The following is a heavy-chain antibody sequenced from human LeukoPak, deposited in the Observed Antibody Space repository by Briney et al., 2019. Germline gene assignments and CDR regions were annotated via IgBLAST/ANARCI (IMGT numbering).Heavy chain of an antibody. CDR1: GGSISSSIYY. Sequence: PSETLSLTCTVSGGSISSSIYYWGWIRQPPGKGLEWIGSIYYSGSTYYNPSLKSRVTISVDTSKNQFSLKLSSVTAADTAVYYCARLKQQLAFDYWGQGTLVTVSS. J-gene: IGHJ4*02. CDR2: IYYSGST. CDR3: ARLKQQLAFDY. D-gene: IGHD6-13*01. V-gene: IGHV4-39*01.